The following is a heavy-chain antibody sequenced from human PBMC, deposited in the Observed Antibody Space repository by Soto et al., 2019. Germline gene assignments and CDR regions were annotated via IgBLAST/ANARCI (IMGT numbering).Heavy chain of an antibody. CDR2: ISYDGSNK. J-gene: IGHJ6*02. Sequence: GGSLRLSCAASGFTFSSYGMHWVRQAPGKGLEWVAVISYDGSNKYYADSVKGRFTISRDNSKNTLYLQMNSLRAEDTAVYYCAKNTYYYDSSGYYYYYYYGMDVWGQGTTVTVSS. CDR3: AKNTYYYDSSGYYYYYYYGMDV. V-gene: IGHV3-30*18. CDR1: GFTFSSYG. D-gene: IGHD3-22*01.